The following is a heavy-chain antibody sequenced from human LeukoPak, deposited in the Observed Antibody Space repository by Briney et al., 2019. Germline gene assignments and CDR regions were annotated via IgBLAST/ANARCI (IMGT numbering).Heavy chain of an antibody. CDR2: ISYDGSNK. D-gene: IGHD5-18*01. J-gene: IGHJ4*02. CDR3: ASTHGGRGYTYGYGDFDY. CDR1: GFTFSSYA. Sequence: PGGSLRLSCAASGFTFSSYAMHWVRQAPGKGLEWVAVISYDGSNKYYADSVKGRFTISRDNSKNTLFLQVNSLRAEDTAVYYCASTHGGRGYTYGYGDFDYWGQGTLVTVSS. V-gene: IGHV3-30*04.